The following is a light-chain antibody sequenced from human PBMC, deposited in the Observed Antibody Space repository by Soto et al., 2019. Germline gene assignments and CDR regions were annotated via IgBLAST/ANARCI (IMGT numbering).Light chain of an antibody. J-gene: IGKJ1*01. CDR2: AAS. V-gene: IGKV1-39*01. Sequence: DIQLTQSPSSLSASVGDRVSISCRASQSINNYLNWYQQKPGKAPKVLIFAASTLQSGVPSRFCGRGSGTDFTITITILHPEDFATYDCQQSYSRTLGKGTNV. CDR3: QQSYSRT. CDR1: QSINNY.